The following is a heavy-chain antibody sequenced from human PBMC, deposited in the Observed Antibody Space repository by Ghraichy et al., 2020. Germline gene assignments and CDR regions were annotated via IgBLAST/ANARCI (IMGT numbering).Heavy chain of an antibody. CDR3: ARGITIFGVSNYFNY. CDR2: IKQDGSEK. D-gene: IGHD3-3*01. CDR1: GFTFSSYW. Sequence: GGSLRLSCAASGFTFSSYWMSWVRQAPGKGLEWVANIKQDGSEKYYVDSVKGRFTISKDNAKNSLYLQMNSLRAEDTAVYYCARGITIFGVSNYFNYWGQGTLVTVSS. J-gene: IGHJ4*02. V-gene: IGHV3-7*01.